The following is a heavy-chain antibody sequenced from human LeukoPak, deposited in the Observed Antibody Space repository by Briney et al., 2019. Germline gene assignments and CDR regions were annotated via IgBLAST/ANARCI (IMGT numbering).Heavy chain of an antibody. V-gene: IGHV4-61*02. J-gene: IGHJ5*02. D-gene: IGHD2-15*01. CDR3: ARGVIGYCSGGSCYANWFDP. Sequence: SENLSLTCTVSGGSISSGSYYWSWIRQPAGKGLEWIGRIYTSGSTNYNPSLKSRVTISVDTSKNQVSLKLRSVTAADTAVYYCARGVIGYCSGGSCYANWFDPWGQGTLVTVTS. CDR2: IYTSGST. CDR1: GGSISSGSYY.